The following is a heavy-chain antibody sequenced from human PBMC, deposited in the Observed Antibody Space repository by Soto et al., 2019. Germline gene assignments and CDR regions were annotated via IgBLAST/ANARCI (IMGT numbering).Heavy chain of an antibody. V-gene: IGHV1-69*06. CDR3: AREGATGTTVGE. CDR1: GGTFSSYA. CDR2: IIPIFGTA. J-gene: IGHJ4*02. Sequence: QVQLVQSGAEVKKPGSSVKVSCKASGGTFSSYAISWVRQAPGQGLEWMGGIIPIFGTANYAQKFQGRVTIAADKSTSTAYMELSSPRSEDTAVYYCAREGATGTTVGEWGQGTLVTVSS. D-gene: IGHD1-7*01.